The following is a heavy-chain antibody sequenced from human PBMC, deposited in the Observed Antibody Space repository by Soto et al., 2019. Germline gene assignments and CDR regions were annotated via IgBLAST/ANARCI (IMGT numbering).Heavy chain of an antibody. CDR1: GGSISNYY. CDR3: ARGVPAAGTDCFDP. Sequence: LSLTCTVSGGSISNYYWSWIRQPAEKRLEWIGRVSSTGSTYYNPSLKSRVTISVDTSKNQVSLNLTSVTAADTAVYYCARGVPAAGTDCFDPWGQGTLVTVPS. V-gene: IGHV4-4*07. CDR2: VSSTGST. J-gene: IGHJ5*02. D-gene: IGHD6-13*01.